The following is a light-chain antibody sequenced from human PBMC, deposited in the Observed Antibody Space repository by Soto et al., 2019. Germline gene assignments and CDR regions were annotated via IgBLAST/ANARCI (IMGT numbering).Light chain of an antibody. J-gene: IGLJ2*01. V-gene: IGLV2-14*01. CDR2: DVS. Sequence: QSALTQPASVSGSPGQSITISCTGTSSDVGGYNYVSWYQQHPGKAPKLMIYDVSNRPSGVSNLFSGSKSGNTASLTISGLQAEDEADYYCSSYARSSTRVFGGGTKLTVL. CDR1: SSDVGGYNY. CDR3: SSYARSSTRV.